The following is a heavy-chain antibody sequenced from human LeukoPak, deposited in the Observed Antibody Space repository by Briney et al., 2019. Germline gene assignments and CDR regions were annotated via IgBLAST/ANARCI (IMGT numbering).Heavy chain of an antibody. CDR3: ARAAYSSTWYSRYFDL. D-gene: IGHD6-13*01. CDR2: IGTAGEI. Sequence: PGGSLRLSCAASGFTSSSYDIHWVRQATGKGLEWVSGIGTAGEIYYPGSVKGRLTISRENAKNSLYLQMNSLRAGDTAVYYCARAAYSSTWYSRYFDLWGRGTLVTVSS. J-gene: IGHJ2*01. CDR1: GFTSSSYD. V-gene: IGHV3-13*01.